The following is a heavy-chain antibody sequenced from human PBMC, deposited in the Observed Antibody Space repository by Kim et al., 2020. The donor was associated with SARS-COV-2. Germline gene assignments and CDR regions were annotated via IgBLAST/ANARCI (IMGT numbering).Heavy chain of an antibody. CDR1: GFTFSRYG. J-gene: IGHJ6*02. V-gene: IGHV3-33*01. CDR3: AAYSGYEGPYYYYAMDV. Sequence: GGSLRLSCAASGFTFSRYGMHWVRQAPGKGLEWVAVIWYDGSNKYYADSVKGRFTISRDNSKNTVYLQMNSLRAEDTAVYYCAAYSGYEGPYYYYAMDVWGQGTTVTVSS. D-gene: IGHD5-12*01. CDR2: IWYDGSNK.